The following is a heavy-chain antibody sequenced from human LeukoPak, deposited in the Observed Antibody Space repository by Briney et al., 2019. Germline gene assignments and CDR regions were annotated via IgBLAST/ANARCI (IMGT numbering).Heavy chain of an antibody. J-gene: IGHJ6*03. Sequence: ASVKVSCKASGYTFTSYGISWVRQAPGQGLEWMGWISAYNGNTNYAQKLQGRVTMTTDTSTSTAYMELRSLRSDDTAVYYCARDCSSTSCPSYYYYYMDVWGKGTTVTISS. CDR1: GYTFTSYG. V-gene: IGHV1-18*01. CDR3: ARDCSSTSCPSYYYYYMDV. D-gene: IGHD2-2*01. CDR2: ISAYNGNT.